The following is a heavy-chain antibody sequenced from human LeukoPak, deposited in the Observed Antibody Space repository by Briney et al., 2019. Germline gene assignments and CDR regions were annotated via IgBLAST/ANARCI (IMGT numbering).Heavy chain of an antibody. V-gene: IGHV4-34*01. J-gene: IGHJ4*02. CDR3: ARVDTAMATDY. Sequence: SETLSLTCAVYGGSFSGYYWSWIRQPPGKGLEWIGETNHSGSTNYNPSLKSRVTISVDTSKNQFSLKLSSVTAADTAVYYCARVDTAMATDYWGQGTLVTVSS. CDR1: GGSFSGYY. CDR2: TNHSGST. D-gene: IGHD5-18*01.